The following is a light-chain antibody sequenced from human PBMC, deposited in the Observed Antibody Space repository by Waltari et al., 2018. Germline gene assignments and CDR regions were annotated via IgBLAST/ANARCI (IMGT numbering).Light chain of an antibody. CDR3: QQYNNWPSWT. V-gene: IGKV3-15*01. CDR2: GAS. CDR1: RSVSSN. J-gene: IGKJ1*01. Sequence: EIVMTQSPATLSVSPGERATLSCRASRSVSSNLAWYQQKPGQAPMLLIYGASTRATGIPARFSGSGSGTEFTLTISSMQSEDFAVYYCQQYNNWPSWTFGQGTKVEIK.